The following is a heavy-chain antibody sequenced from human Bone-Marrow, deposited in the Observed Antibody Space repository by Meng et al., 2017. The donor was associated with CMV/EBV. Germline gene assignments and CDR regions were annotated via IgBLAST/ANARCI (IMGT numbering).Heavy chain of an antibody. D-gene: IGHD2-2*01. J-gene: IGHJ6*02. Sequence: GESLKISCKGSGYSFTSYWIGWVRQMPGKGLEWMGIIYPGDSDTRYSPSFQGQVTISADKSISTAYLQWSSLKASDTAMYYCAREVMKSSTRYYGMDVWGQGTTVTVSS. CDR2: IYPGDSDT. V-gene: IGHV5-51*01. CDR1: GYSFTSYW. CDR3: AREVMKSSTRYYGMDV.